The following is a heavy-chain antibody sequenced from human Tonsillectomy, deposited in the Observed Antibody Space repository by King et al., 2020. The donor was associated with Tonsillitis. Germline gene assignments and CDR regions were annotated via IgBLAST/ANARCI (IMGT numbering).Heavy chain of an antibody. CDR2: ISGSSGIL. CDR1: GFNFNSYS. Sequence: QLVQSGGGLVQPGGSLRLSCVASGFNFNSYSMNWVRQAPGKGLEWVSYISGSSGILYYADSVKGRFTISRDNAKNSLYLQMNSLRAEDTAVYYCAREGYCGGDCYADLGDYWGQGTLVTVSS. CDR3: AREGYCGGDCYADLGDY. V-gene: IGHV3-48*01. J-gene: IGHJ4*02. D-gene: IGHD2-21*02.